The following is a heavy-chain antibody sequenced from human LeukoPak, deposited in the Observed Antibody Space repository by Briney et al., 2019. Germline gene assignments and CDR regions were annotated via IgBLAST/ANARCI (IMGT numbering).Heavy chain of an antibody. CDR2: INPNSGGT. D-gene: IGHD1-14*01. CDR3: ARDRRTGYYYYYYYMDV. J-gene: IGHJ6*03. V-gene: IGHV1-2*02. CDR1: GYTFTGYY. Sequence: ASVKVSCKASGYTFTGYYMHWVRQVPGQGLEWMGWINPNSGGTNYAQKFQGRVTMTRDTSISAAYMELSRLRSDDTAVYYSARDRRTGYYYYYYYMDVWGKGPRSPSP.